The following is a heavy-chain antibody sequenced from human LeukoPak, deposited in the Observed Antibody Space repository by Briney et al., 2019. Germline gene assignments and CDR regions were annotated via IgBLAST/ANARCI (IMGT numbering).Heavy chain of an antibody. Sequence: PGGSLRLSCAASGFTFSSYWMSWVRQTPGKGLEWVGRIESKTDGGTTDYGAPVKGRFTISRDDSTNTLYLQMNSLKSEDTAVYYCTTYGSGRKFDYWGQGILVTVSS. D-gene: IGHD3-10*01. CDR2: IESKTDGGTT. CDR3: TTYGSGRKFDY. V-gene: IGHV3-15*04. CDR1: GFTFSSYW. J-gene: IGHJ4*02.